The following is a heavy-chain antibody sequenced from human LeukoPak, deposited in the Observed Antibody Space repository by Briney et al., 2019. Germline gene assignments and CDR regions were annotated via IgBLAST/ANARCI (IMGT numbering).Heavy chain of an antibody. Sequence: SETLSLTCTVSGGSISSYYWSWIRQPPGKGLEWIGYIYYSGSTNYNPSLKSRVTISVDTSKNQFSLKLSSVTATDTAVYYCARTQPGSGDYFYFDYWGQGTLVTVSS. V-gene: IGHV4-59*08. CDR2: IYYSGST. CDR1: GGSISSYY. D-gene: IGHD7-27*01. CDR3: ARTQPGSGDYFYFDY. J-gene: IGHJ4*02.